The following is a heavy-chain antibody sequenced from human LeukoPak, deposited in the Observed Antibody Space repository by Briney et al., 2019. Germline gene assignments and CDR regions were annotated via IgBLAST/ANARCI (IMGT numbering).Heavy chain of an antibody. CDR3: ARVDYGSGSPFDY. CDR2: IYYSGST. J-gene: IGHJ4*02. D-gene: IGHD3-10*01. Sequence: KTSETLSLTCTVSGGSISSGDYYWSWIRQPPGKGLEWIGYIYYSGSTYYNPSLKSRVTISVDTSKNQFSLKLSSVTAADTAVYYCARVDYGSGSPFDYWGQGTLATVSS. CDR1: GGSISSGDYY. V-gene: IGHV4-30-4*01.